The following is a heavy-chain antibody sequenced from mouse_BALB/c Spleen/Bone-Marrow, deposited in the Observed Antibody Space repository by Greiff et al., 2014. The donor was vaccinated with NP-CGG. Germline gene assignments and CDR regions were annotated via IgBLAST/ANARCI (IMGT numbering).Heavy chain of an antibody. CDR3: ASYYYGHYFDY. CDR1: GFNIKDTY. D-gene: IGHD1-1*01. V-gene: IGHV14-3*02. J-gene: IGHJ2*01. Sequence: EVQLQQSGAEPVKPGASVKLSCTASGFNIKDTYMHWVKQRPEQGLEWIGRIDPANGNTKYDPKFQGKATITADTSSNTAYLQLSSRTSEDTAVYYCASYYYGHYFDYWGQGTTLTVSS. CDR2: IDPANGNT.